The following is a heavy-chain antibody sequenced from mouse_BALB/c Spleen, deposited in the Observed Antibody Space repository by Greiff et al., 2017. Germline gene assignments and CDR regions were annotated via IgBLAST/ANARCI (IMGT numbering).Heavy chain of an antibody. D-gene: IGHD1-1*01. CDR3: ARAHYYGSSYWYFDV. CDR1: GYSITSDYA. CDR2: ISYSCST. Sequence: VQLKESGPGLVKPSQSLSLTCTVTGYSITSDYAWNWIRQFPGNKLEWMGYISYSCSTSYNPSLKSRISITRDTSKNQFFLQLNSVTTEDTATYYCARAHYYGSSYWYFDVWGAGTTVTVSS. V-gene: IGHV3-2*02. J-gene: IGHJ1*01.